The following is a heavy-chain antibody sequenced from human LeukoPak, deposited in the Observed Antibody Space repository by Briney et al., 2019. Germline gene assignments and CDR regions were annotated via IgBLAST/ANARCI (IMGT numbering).Heavy chain of an antibody. Sequence: KPSETLSLTCAVYGGSFSGYYWSWIRQPPGKGLEWIGEINHSGSTNYNPSLKSRVTISVDTSKNQSSLKLSSVTAADTAVYYCARLGVRGALGYWGQGTLVTVSS. CDR3: ARLGVRGALGY. D-gene: IGHD3-10*01. J-gene: IGHJ4*02. CDR1: GGSFSGYY. CDR2: INHSGST. V-gene: IGHV4-34*01.